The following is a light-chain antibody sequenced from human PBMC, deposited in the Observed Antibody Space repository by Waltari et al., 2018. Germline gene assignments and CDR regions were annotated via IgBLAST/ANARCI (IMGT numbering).Light chain of an antibody. Sequence: QSALTQPAPVSGSPGQSITLSCTGTSSDVGSYNLVSWYQQHPGSAPKLIIYEGSKRPSGVSSRFSGSRSGNTASLTISGLQADDEGDYYCCSYAAINTYVFGTGTKVSVL. V-gene: IGLV2-23*01. J-gene: IGLJ1*01. CDR1: SSDVGSYNL. CDR2: EGS. CDR3: CSYAAINTYV.